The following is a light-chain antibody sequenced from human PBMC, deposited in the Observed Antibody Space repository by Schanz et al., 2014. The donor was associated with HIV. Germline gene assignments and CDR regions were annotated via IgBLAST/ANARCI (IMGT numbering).Light chain of an antibody. CDR1: SSDVGGYNS. CDR2: DVD. V-gene: IGLV2-14*01. J-gene: IGLJ3*02. CDR3: GSYSSGDSHWV. Sequence: QSALTQPASVSGSPGQSITISCTGTSSDVGGYNSVPWYQQHPGKAPKLIIFDVDNRPSGVSWRFSASKSGNTASLTISGLQAEDEADYYCGSYSSGDSHWVFGGGTKVTVL.